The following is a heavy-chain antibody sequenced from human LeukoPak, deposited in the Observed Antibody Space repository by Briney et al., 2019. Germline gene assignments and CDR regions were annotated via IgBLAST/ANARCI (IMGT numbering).Heavy chain of an antibody. Sequence: GGSLRLSCAASGFTVSSNYMSWVRQAPGKGLEWVSIIYSGGSTYYADSVKGRFTISRDNSRNTLYLQMNSLRAEDTAVYYCARDPTADDSSSYDAGYWGQGTLVTVSS. V-gene: IGHV3-53*01. D-gene: IGHD3-22*01. CDR1: GFTVSSNY. J-gene: IGHJ4*02. CDR3: ARDPTADDSSSYDAGY. CDR2: IYSGGST.